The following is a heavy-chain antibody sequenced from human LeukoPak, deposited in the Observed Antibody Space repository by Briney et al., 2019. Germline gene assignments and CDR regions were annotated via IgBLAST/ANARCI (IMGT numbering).Heavy chain of an antibody. Sequence: SVKVSCKASGGTFSSYPISWVRQAHGQGLEWMGGIIPIFGTTNYAQKFQGRVTITTDESTSTAYMELNSLRSEDTAVYYCARGIRGYYYYYMDVWGKGTTVTVSS. J-gene: IGHJ6*03. CDR3: ARGIRGYYYYYMDV. CDR2: IIPIFGTT. V-gene: IGHV1-69*05. CDR1: GGTFSSYP.